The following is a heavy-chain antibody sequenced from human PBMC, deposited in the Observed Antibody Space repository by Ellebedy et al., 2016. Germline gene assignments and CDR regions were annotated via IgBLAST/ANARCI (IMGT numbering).Heavy chain of an antibody. V-gene: IGHV3-23*01. J-gene: IGHJ4*02. CDR3: YYGHYSGS. D-gene: IGHD4-17*01. CDR1: GFAFRNFF. CDR2: ISGGGDIT. Sequence: GESLKISCVASGFAFRNFFMTCLRQAPGGGLEWFSTISGGGDITVSADSVKGRFTISRDNSRNTLYLQMNSLRAEDTAVYYCYYGHYSGSWGQGTLVTVSS.